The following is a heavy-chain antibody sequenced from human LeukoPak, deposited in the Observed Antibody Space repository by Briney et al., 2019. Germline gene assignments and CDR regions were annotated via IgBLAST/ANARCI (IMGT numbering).Heavy chain of an antibody. CDR2: INPSGGST. J-gene: IGHJ4*02. CDR1: GYTFTSYY. D-gene: IGHD3-3*01. CDR3: AREGSGLRFLEWFLPDY. V-gene: IGHV1-46*01. Sequence: ASVKVSCKASGYTFTSYYMHWVRQAPGQGLEWMGIINPSGGSTSYAQKFQGRVTMTRDMSTSTVYMELSSLRSEDTAVYYCAREGSGLRFLEWFLPDYWGQGTLVTVSS.